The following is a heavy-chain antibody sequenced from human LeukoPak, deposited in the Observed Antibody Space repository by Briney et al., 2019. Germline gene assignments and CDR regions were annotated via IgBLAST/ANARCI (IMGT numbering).Heavy chain of an antibody. Sequence: SGTLSLTCAVSGGSISSSNWWSWVRQPPGKGLEWIGEIYHSGSTNYNPSLKSRVTISVDKSKSQFSLKLSSVTAADTAVYYCATTYYDSTGGDYWGQGTLVTVSS. V-gene: IGHV4-4*02. D-gene: IGHD3-22*01. CDR2: IYHSGST. J-gene: IGHJ4*02. CDR3: ATTYYDSTGGDY. CDR1: GGSISSSNW.